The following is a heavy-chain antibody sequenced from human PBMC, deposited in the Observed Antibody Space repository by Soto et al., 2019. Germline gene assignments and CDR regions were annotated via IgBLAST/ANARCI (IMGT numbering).Heavy chain of an antibody. CDR3: AREITGTTVAGRPDDAFDI. D-gene: IGHD1-20*01. V-gene: IGHV3-53*01. CDR2: IYSGGST. Sequence: GGSLRLSCAASGFTVSSNYMSWVRQAPGKGLEWVSVIYSGGSTYYADSVKGRFTISRDNSKNTLYLQMNSLRVEDTAVYYCAREITGTTVAGRPDDAFDIWGQGTMVTVSS. CDR1: GFTVSSNY. J-gene: IGHJ3*02.